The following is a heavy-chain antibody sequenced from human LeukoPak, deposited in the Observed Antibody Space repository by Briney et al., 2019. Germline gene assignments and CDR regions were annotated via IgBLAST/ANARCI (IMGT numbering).Heavy chain of an antibody. D-gene: IGHD2-15*01. CDR2: IWYDGSNK. CDR1: GFTFRSHA. J-gene: IGHJ4*02. Sequence: GTSLTLSCARSGFTFRSHAMHWVPQSPGKGLKWVAQIWYDGSNKYYADSVKGRLSVARYNAKNSLYLQMNSLRDEDTAVYYCARDAGYCSGGSCFFDYWGQGTLVTVSS. CDR3: ARDAGYCSGGSCFFDY. V-gene: IGHV3-33*01.